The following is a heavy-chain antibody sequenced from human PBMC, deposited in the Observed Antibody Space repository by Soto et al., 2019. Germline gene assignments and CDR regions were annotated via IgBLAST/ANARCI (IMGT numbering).Heavy chain of an antibody. Sequence: PSETLSLTCAVYGGSFSGYYWSWIRQPPGKGLEWIGEINHSGSTNYNPSLKSRVTISVDTSKNQFSLKLSPVTAADTAVYYCARVRSSSWSFYGMDVWGQGTTVTVS. D-gene: IGHD6-13*01. CDR3: ARVRSSSWSFYGMDV. CDR1: GGSFSGYY. V-gene: IGHV4-34*01. CDR2: INHSGST. J-gene: IGHJ6*02.